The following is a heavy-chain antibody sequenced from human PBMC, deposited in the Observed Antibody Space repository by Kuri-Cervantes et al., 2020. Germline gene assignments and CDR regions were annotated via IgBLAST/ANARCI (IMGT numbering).Heavy chain of an antibody. J-gene: IGHJ4*02. CDR3: AREKGYCSSTSCYGGDFDY. Sequence: GGSLRLSCAASGFTVSSNYMSWVRQAPGKGLEWVSIIYSGGSTYYADSVRGRFTISRHNSTNTLYLQMNSLRADDTAVYYCAREKGYCSSTSCYGGDFDYWGQGTLVTVSS. CDR1: GFTVSSNY. CDR2: IYSGGST. D-gene: IGHD2-2*01. V-gene: IGHV3-53*04.